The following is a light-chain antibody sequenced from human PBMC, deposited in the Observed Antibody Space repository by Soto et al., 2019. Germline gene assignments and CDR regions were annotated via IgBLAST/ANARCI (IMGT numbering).Light chain of an antibody. CDR3: QQYNTFTWT. CDR1: QSISGW. CDR2: KAS. V-gene: IGKV1-5*03. Sequence: DIQMTQSPSTLSASVGDRVTITCRASQSISGWLAWYQQKPGKAHKVLIYKASSLESGVPSRFSGSGSGTEFTLTSSSLQPDDFATYYCQQYNTFTWTFGQGTKVEIK. J-gene: IGKJ1*01.